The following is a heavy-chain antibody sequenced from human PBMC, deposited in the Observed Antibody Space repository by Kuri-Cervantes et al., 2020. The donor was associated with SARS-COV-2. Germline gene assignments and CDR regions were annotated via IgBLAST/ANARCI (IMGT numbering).Heavy chain of an antibody. D-gene: IGHD4-17*01. CDR3: ARTTTVDDY. V-gene: IGHV3-30-3*01. CDR2: ISYDGSNK. J-gene: IGHJ4*02. CDR1: GFTFSSYW. Sequence: GGSLRLSCAASGFTFSSYWMSWVRQAPGKGLEWVAVISYDGSNKYYADSVKGRFTISRDNSKNTLYLQMNSLRAEDTAVYYCARTTTVDDYWGQGTLVTVSS.